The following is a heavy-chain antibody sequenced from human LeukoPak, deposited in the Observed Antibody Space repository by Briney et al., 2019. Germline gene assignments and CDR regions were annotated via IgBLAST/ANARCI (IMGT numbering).Heavy chain of an antibody. CDR3: ARVRYYYDSSGYHFDY. J-gene: IGHJ4*02. CDR1: GFTFSTYG. Sequence: GGSLRLSCAASGFTFSTYGMSWVRQAPGKGLEWVATVSSSGGTTIYGDSVKGRFTISRDNSKNTLYLQMNSLRAEDTAVYYCARVRYYYDSSGYHFDYWGQGTLVTVSS. V-gene: IGHV3-23*01. CDR2: VSSSGGTT. D-gene: IGHD3-22*01.